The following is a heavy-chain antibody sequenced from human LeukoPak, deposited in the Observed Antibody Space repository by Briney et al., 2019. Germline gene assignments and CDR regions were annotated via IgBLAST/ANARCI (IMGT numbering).Heavy chain of an antibody. Sequence: SETLSLTCTVSGGSISSGGYYWSWIRQPPGKGLEWIGYIYHSGSTYYNPSLKSRVTISVDTSKNQFSLKLSSVTAADTAVYYCARVRMAYPGWFDPWGQGTLVTVSS. CDR3: ARVRMAYPGWFDP. CDR2: IYHSGST. J-gene: IGHJ5*02. D-gene: IGHD2-8*01. V-gene: IGHV4-30-2*05. CDR1: GGSISSGGYY.